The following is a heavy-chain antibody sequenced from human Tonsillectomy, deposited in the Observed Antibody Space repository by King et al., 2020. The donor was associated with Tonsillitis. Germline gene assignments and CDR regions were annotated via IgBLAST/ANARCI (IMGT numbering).Heavy chain of an antibody. CDR2: IRYDGSNK. D-gene: IGHD3-22*01. V-gene: IGHV3-30*02. CDR3: AKYNMYYDSRGYHG. J-gene: IGHJ4*02. Sequence: VQLVESGGGVVQPGGSLRLSCAASGFTFSSYGMHWVRQAPGKGLEWVAFIRYDGSNKYYADSVKGRFTISRDNSKNTLYLQMNSLRAEDTAVYYCAKYNMYYDSRGYHGWGQGTLVTVSS. CDR1: GFTFSSYG.